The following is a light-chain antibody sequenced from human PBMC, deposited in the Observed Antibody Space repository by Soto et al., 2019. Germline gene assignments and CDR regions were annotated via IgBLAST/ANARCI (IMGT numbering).Light chain of an antibody. CDR3: CSYATSDTHV. CDR1: SSDIGAYDF. J-gene: IGLJ1*01. CDR2: DVT. Sequence: QSALTQPASVSGSPGQSITISCTGTSSDIGAYDFVSWHQQHPGKAPKLIIYDVTNRPSGVSNRFSGSKSGNTASLTISGLQADDEADYYCCSYATSDTHVFGTGTKLTVL. V-gene: IGLV2-14*03.